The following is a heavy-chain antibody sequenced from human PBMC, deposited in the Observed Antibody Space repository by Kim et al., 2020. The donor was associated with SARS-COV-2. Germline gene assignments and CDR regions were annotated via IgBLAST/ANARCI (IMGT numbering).Heavy chain of an antibody. CDR2: IMWNESGI. CDR1: GFSPNDHA. J-gene: IGHJ6*02. Sequence: GGSLRLSCAASGFSPNDHAMNWVRQAPGKGLEWVSGIMWNESGIDYADSVKGRFITSRDNSRNSLYLQMNSLRPEDTALYYCTRDVLAGGADVWGRGTA. D-gene: IGHD2-21*01. CDR3: TRDVLAGGADV. V-gene: IGHV3-9*02.